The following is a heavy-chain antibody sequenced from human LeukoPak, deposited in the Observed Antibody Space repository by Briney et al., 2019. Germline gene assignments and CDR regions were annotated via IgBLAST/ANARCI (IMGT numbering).Heavy chain of an antibody. CDR1: GFTFSNAW. CDR3: AKEYDYGDYVEYFQH. V-gene: IGHV3-15*01. J-gene: IGHJ1*01. D-gene: IGHD4-17*01. Sequence: PGGSLRLSCAASGFTFSNAWMSWVRQAPGKGLEWVGRIKSKTDGGTTDYAAPVKGRFAISRDDSKNTLYLQMNSLKTEDTAVYYCAKEYDYGDYVEYFQHWGQGTLVTVSS. CDR2: IKSKTDGGTT.